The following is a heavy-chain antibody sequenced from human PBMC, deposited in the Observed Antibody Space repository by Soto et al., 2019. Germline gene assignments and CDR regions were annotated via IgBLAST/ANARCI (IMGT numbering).Heavy chain of an antibody. Sequence: QLQLQESGPGLVKPSETLSLTCTVSGGSISSSSYYWGWIRQPPGKGLEWIGGIYYSGSTYYNPSLKSRVTISVDTSKNQFSLKLSSVTAADTAVYYCARQDFYGSGSYYAIDYWGQGTLVTVSS. D-gene: IGHD3-10*01. CDR3: ARQDFYGSGSYYAIDY. CDR2: IYYSGST. J-gene: IGHJ4*02. CDR1: GGSISSSSYY. V-gene: IGHV4-39*01.